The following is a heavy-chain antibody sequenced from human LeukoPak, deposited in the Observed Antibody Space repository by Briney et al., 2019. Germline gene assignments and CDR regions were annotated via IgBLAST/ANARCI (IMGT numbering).Heavy chain of an antibody. J-gene: IGHJ4*02. D-gene: IGHD3-10*01. CDR2: IYYSGST. V-gene: IGHV4-39*01. Sequence: PSETLSLTCTVSGGSISSSSYSWGWIRQPPGKGLEWIGSIYYSGSTYYNPSLKSRVTISVDTSKNQFSLKLSSVTAADTAVYYCVRHMVRGVTGKNWGQGTLVTVSS. CDR1: GGSISSSSYS. CDR3: VRHMVRGVTGKN.